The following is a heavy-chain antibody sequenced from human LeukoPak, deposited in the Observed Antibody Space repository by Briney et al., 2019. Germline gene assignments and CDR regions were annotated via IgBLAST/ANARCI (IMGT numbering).Heavy chain of an antibody. J-gene: IGHJ3*02. D-gene: IGHD3-22*01. CDR3: ARMYYYDSSGYPEDAFDI. Sequence: GESLKISCKGSGYSFTSYWIGWVRQMPGKGLEWMGIIYPGDSDTRYSPSFQGQVTISADKSISTAYLQWSSLKASDTAMYYCARMYYYDSSGYPEDAFDIWGQGTMVTVSS. CDR2: IYPGDSDT. CDR1: GYSFTSYW. V-gene: IGHV5-51*01.